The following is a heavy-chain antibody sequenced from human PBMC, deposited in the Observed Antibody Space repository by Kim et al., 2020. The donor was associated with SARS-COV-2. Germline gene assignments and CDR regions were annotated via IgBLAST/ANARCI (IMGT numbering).Heavy chain of an antibody. CDR1: GGTFSSYA. CDR2: IIPIFGTA. Sequence: SVKVSCKASGGTFSSYAISWVRQAPGQGLEWMGGIIPIFGTANYAQKFQGRVTITADESTSTAYMELSSLRSEDTAVYYCARVLQFWSGYYTDQPYYYYYMDVWGAGTTGTVSS. V-gene: IGHV1-69*13. D-gene: IGHD3-3*02. J-gene: IGHJ6*03. CDR3: ARVLQFWSGYYTDQPYYYYYMDV.